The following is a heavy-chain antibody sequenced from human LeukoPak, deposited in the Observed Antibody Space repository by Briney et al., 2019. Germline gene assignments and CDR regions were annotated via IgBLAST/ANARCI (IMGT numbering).Heavy chain of an antibody. CDR3: ARDRGLTGELVY. D-gene: IGHD7-27*01. Sequence: PGGSLRLSCAASGFTFSSYGMHWVRQAPGKGLEWVAVIWYDGSNKYYADSVKGRFTISRDNSKNTLYLQMNSLRAEDTAVYYCARDRGLTGELVYWGQGTLVTVSS. CDR2: IWYDGSNK. J-gene: IGHJ4*02. CDR1: GFTFSSYG. V-gene: IGHV3-33*01.